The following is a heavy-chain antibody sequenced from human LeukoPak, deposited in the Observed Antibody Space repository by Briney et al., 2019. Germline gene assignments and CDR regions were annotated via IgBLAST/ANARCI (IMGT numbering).Heavy chain of an antibody. CDR1: GYTFTSYG. CDR2: ISAYNGNT. D-gene: IGHD3-22*01. V-gene: IGHV1-18*01. Sequence: GASVKVSCKASGYTFTSYGISWVRQAPGQGLEWMGWISAYNGNTNYAQKLQGRATMTTDTSTNTAYMEVRSLRSDDTAVYYCARRGSSGYSVYWGQGTLVTVSS. CDR3: ARRGSSGYSVY. J-gene: IGHJ4*02.